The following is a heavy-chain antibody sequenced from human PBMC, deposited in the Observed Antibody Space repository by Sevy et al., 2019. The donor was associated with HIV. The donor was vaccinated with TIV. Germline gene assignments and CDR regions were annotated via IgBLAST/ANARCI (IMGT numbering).Heavy chain of an antibody. V-gene: IGHV3-23*01. CDR1: GFTFSSYW. J-gene: IGHJ6*02. CDR2: ISRSGGSI. CDR3: AKVDVVVPVADYGLDV. Sequence: GGSLRLSCAASGFTFSSYWMHWVRQAPGKGLEWVSSISRSGGSIHYADSVKGRFTISRDNSKNTLYLQMNSLRAEETAVYYCAKVDVVVPVADYGLDVWGQGTTVTVSS. D-gene: IGHD2-2*01.